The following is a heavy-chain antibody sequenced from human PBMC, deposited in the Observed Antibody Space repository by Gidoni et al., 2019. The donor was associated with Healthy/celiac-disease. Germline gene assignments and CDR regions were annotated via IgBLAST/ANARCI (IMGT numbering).Heavy chain of an antibody. V-gene: IGHV3-21*01. J-gene: IGHJ6*02. CDR1: GFTFSSYS. CDR3: ARDLSRPDDVDYYYGMDV. Sequence: EVQLVESGGGRVKPGGSLRLYCAASGFTFSSYSRNWFRQAPGKGLEGVSSISSSSSYRYYADSVKGRFTISRDNAKNSRYLQMTSLRAEDTAVYYCARDLSRPDDVDYYYGMDVWGQGTTVTVSS. CDR2: ISSSSSYR. D-gene: IGHD6-6*01.